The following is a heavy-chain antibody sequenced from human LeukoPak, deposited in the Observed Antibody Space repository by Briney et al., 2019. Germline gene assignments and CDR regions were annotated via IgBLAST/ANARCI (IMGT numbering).Heavy chain of an antibody. Sequence: SETLSLTCTVSGGSISSSSYYWGWIRQPPGKGLEWIGSIYYSGSTYYNPSLKSRVTISVDTSKNQFSLKLSSVTAADTAVYYCARRAAFSAFDIWGQGTMVTVSS. CDR3: ARRAAFSAFDI. CDR1: GGSISSSSYY. V-gene: IGHV4-39*01. D-gene: IGHD2-15*01. J-gene: IGHJ3*02. CDR2: IYYSGST.